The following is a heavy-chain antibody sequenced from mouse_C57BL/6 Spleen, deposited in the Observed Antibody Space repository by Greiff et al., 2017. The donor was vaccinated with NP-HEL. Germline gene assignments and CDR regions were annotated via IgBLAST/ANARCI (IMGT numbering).Heavy chain of an antibody. Sequence: VQLKESGPELVKPGASVKISCKASGYSFTGYYMNWVKQSPEKSLEWIGEINPSTGGTTYNQKFKAKATLTVDKSSSTAYMQLKSLTSEDSAVYYCATNWDDYYAMDYWGQGTSVTVSS. CDR3: ATNWDDYYAMDY. CDR2: INPSTGGT. J-gene: IGHJ4*01. CDR1: GYSFTGYY. V-gene: IGHV1-42*01. D-gene: IGHD4-1*01.